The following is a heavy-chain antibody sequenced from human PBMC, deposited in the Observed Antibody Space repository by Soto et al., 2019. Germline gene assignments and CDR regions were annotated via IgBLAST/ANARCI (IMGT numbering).Heavy chain of an antibody. Sequence: SETLSLTCTVSGGSISSYYWSWIRQPPGKGLEWIGYIYYSGSTNYNPSLKSRVTISVDTSKNQFSLKLSSVTAADTAVCYCARVLVYYGSGSYFDYWGQGTLVTVSS. CDR1: GGSISSYY. CDR2: IYYSGST. J-gene: IGHJ4*02. CDR3: ARVLVYYGSGSYFDY. D-gene: IGHD3-10*01. V-gene: IGHV4-59*01.